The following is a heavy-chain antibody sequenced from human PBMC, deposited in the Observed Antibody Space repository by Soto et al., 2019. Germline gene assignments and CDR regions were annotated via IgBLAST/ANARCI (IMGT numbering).Heavy chain of an antibody. Sequence: GGSLRLSCAASGFTFSSYAMSWVRQAPGKGLEWVSAISGSGGSTYYTDSVKGRFTISRDNSKNTLYLQMNSLRAEDTAVYYCAKASIVATITYFDYWGQGTLVTVSS. V-gene: IGHV3-23*01. D-gene: IGHD5-12*01. J-gene: IGHJ4*02. CDR3: AKASIVATITYFDY. CDR2: ISGSGGST. CDR1: GFTFSSYA.